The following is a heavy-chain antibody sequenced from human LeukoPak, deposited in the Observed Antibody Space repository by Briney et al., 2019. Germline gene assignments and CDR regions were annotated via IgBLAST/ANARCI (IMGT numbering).Heavy chain of an antibody. CDR2: IYYSGST. V-gene: IGHV4-59*13. D-gene: IGHD2-15*01. Sequence: SETLSLTCTVSGGSIRSYYWSWIRQPPEEGLEWIGHIYYSGSTNYNPFLKSRVTISVDTSKNEFSLKLSSVTAADTAVYYCASQDCSGGRCYSVPFDYWGQGALATVSS. CDR3: ASQDCSGGRCYSVPFDY. J-gene: IGHJ4*02. CDR1: GGSIRSYY.